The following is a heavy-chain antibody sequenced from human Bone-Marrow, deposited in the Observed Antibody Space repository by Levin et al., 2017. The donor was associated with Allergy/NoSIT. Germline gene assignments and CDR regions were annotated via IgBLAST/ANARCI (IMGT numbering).Heavy chain of an antibody. CDR1: GFNFDDYV. CDR2: LSWNTKTV. CDR3: TRGSPGTSGWYMAFDV. J-gene: IGHJ3*01. V-gene: IGHV3-9*01. Sequence: SLKISCEASGFNFDDYVMHWVRQVPGKGLEWVGGLSWNTKTVGYAESMQGRFIISRDNAKKSLYLQMSSLRAEDTALYFCTRGSPGTSGWYMAFDVWGQGTMVSVSS. D-gene: IGHD6-19*01.